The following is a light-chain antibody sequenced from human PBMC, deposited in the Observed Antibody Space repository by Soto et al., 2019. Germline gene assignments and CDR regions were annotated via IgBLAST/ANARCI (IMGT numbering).Light chain of an antibody. CDR3: QSYDNSLNHVV. J-gene: IGLJ2*01. CDR2: GDN. Sequence: QSVLTQPPSVSGAPGQRVTIPCTGSSSNIGSFYDVHWYQQLPGTVPKLLIYGDNNRPSGVPDRFSGSKSGTAASLAIPGLQAEDEADYYCQSYDNSLNHVVFGGGTKVTVL. CDR1: SSNIGSFYD. V-gene: IGLV1-40*01.